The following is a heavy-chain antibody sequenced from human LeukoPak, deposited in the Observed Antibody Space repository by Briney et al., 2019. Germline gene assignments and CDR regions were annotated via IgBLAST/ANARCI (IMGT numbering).Heavy chain of an antibody. CDR3: ATDYDFWSGYYTGEYFQH. Sequence: PGGSLRLSCAASGFTFSSYGMHWVRQAPGKGLEWVAVIWYDGSNKYYADSVKGRFTISRDNSKNTLYLQMNSLRAEDTAVYYCATDYDFWSGYYTGEYFQHWGQGTLVTVSS. J-gene: IGHJ1*01. V-gene: IGHV3-30*02. CDR2: IWYDGSNK. D-gene: IGHD3-3*01. CDR1: GFTFSSYG.